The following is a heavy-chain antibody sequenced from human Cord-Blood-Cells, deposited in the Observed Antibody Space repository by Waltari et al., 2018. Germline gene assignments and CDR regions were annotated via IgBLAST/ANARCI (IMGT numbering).Heavy chain of an antibody. V-gene: IGHV4-31*03. J-gene: IGHJ3*02. CDR3: AREYYDFWSGYVAFDI. CDR2: IYYSGST. CDR1: GGSISRGGYY. D-gene: IGHD3-3*01. Sequence: GSGPGLVKPSQPLSLTCTVSGGSISRGGYYWSWIRQHPGKGLEWIGYIYYSGSTYYNPSLKSRVTISVDTSKNQFSLKLSSVTAADTAVYYCAREYYDFWSGYVAFDIWGQGTMVTVSS.